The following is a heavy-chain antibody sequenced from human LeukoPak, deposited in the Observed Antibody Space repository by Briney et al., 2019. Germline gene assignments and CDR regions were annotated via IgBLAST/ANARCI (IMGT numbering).Heavy chain of an antibody. Sequence: TGGSLRLSCTASEFTACRNYMLWVRQAPGKGLEWVSLIFSNGDTHYADSVKGRFTISRDTSKNTVSLQMNSLRVEDTAMYYCTRDQMNYWGQGTLVTVSS. J-gene: IGHJ4*02. V-gene: IGHV3-53*01. CDR3: TRDQMNY. CDR1: EFTACRNY. CDR2: IFSNGDT. D-gene: IGHD5-24*01.